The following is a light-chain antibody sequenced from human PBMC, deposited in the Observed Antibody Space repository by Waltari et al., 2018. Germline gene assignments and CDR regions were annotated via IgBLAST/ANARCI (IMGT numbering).Light chain of an antibody. Sequence: QSALTQVAAVSGAPGQSITISCPGTSDDIGNYNYVYWFQQNPGKAPKVIIYEVSNRPSRVSERFSGSKSGDTASLTISGLQAEDEAHYYCISYTSANTWVFGGGTKLTVL. CDR2: EVS. CDR3: ISYTSANTWV. V-gene: IGLV2-14*01. J-gene: IGLJ3*02. CDR1: SDDIGNYNY.